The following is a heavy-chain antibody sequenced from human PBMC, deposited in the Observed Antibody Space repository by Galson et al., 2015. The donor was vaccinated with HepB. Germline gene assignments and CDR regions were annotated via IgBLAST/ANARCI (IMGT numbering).Heavy chain of an antibody. D-gene: IGHD3-22*01. Sequence: SVKVSCKASGGTFSSYAISWVRQAPGQGLEWMGRIIPILGIANYAQKFQGRVTITADKSTSTAYMELSSLRSEDTAVYYCARDNDSSGSYPRYSRAEYFQHWGQGTLVTVSS. CDR3: ARDNDSSGSYPRYSRAEYFQH. CDR1: GGTFSSYA. J-gene: IGHJ1*01. V-gene: IGHV1-69*04. CDR2: IIPILGIA.